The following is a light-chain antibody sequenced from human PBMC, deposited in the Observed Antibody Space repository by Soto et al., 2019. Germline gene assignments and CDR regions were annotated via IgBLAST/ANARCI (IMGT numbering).Light chain of an antibody. CDR1: QGISNW. CDR3: QQFRGT. V-gene: IGKV1-5*01. Sequence: DIQMTQSPSSLSASVGDRVTIACRASQGISNWLAWYQQKPGKAPKLLIYDASTLESGVPSRFSGSGSGTEFTLTISSLLPDDFATYYCQQFRGTFDQGTKVDIK. J-gene: IGKJ1*01. CDR2: DAS.